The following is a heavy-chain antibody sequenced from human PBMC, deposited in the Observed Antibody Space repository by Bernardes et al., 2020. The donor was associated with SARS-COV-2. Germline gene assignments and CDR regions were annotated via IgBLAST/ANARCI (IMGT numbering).Heavy chain of an antibody. CDR3: ARQGFGELEGDY. Sequence: GGSLRLSCAASGFTVSSNYMSWVRQAPGKGLEWVSVIYSGGSTYYADSVKGRFTISRDNSKNTLYLQMNSLRAEDTAVYYCARQGFGELEGDYWGQGTLVTVSS. V-gene: IGHV3-66*04. CDR1: GFTVSSNY. D-gene: IGHD3-10*01. CDR2: IYSGGST. J-gene: IGHJ4*02.